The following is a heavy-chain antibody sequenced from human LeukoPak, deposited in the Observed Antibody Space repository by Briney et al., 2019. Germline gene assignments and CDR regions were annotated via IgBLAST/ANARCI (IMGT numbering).Heavy chain of an antibody. CDR2: IIPIFGTA. V-gene: IGHV1-69*05. CDR3: ARPSYNWNDDPHAFDI. CDR1: GGTFSSYA. D-gene: IGHD1-1*01. J-gene: IGHJ3*02. Sequence: GASVKVSCKASGGTFSSYAISWVRQAPGQGLEWMGGIIPIFGTANYAQKFQGRVTITTDESTSTAYMELSSLRSEDAAVYYCARPSYNWNDDPHAFDIWGQGTMVTVSS.